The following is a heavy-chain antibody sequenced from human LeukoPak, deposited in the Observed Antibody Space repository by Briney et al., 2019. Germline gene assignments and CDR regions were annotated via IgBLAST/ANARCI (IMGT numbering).Heavy chain of an antibody. V-gene: IGHV1-46*01. CDR1: GYTFTSYY. CDR2: INPSGGST. J-gene: IGHJ4*02. D-gene: IGHD3-9*01. Sequence: ASVKVSCKASGYTFTSYYMHWVRQALGQGLEWMGIINPSGGSTSYAQKFQGRVTMTTDTSTSTAYMELRSLRSDDTAMYYCARETYHDILTGTDYWGQGTLVTVSS. CDR3: ARETYHDILTGTDY.